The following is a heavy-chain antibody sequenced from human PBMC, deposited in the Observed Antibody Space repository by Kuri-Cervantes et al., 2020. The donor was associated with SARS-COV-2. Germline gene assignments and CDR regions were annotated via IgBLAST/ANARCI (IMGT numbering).Heavy chain of an antibody. CDR3: ARDQGYWAGDY. D-gene: IGHD2-8*02. J-gene: IGHJ4*02. V-gene: IGHV3-30*12. CDR1: GFTFSSYG. CDR2: ISYDGSNK. Sequence: GESLKISCAASGFTFSSYGMHWVRQAPGKGLEWVAVISYDGSNKYYADSVKGRFTISRDNSKNTLYLQMNSLRAEDTAVYYCARDQGYWAGDYWGQGTLVTVSS.